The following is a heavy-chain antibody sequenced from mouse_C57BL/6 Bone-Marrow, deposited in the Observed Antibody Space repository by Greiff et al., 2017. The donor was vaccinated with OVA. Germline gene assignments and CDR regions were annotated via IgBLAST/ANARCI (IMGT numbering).Heavy chain of an antibody. CDR3: ARSFITTVVDYFDY. CDR2: ISYSGST. J-gene: IGHJ2*01. Sequence: EVQRVESGPGLAKPSQSLSLTCSVTGYSITSDYWNWIRKFPGNKLEYIGYISYSGSTYYNPSLKSRISITRDTSKNQYYLQLNSVTTEDTATYYCARSFITTVVDYFDYWGQGTTLTVSS. V-gene: IGHV3-8*01. D-gene: IGHD1-1*01. CDR1: GYSITSDY.